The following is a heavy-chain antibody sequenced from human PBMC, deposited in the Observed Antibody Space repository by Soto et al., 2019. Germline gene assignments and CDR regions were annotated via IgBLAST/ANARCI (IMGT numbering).Heavy chain of an antibody. J-gene: IGHJ6*02. Sequence: QEQLVESGGGVVQPGRSLRLSCAASGFTLRTYGVHWVRXAXXXGXXXVAVXXFDGRNTFYGDFVRARFTISRDNSKNTVYLEMNSLKTEDTXXXXXXXXXXXXXXXXXXXXXXXXDVWGQGTTVTVSS. V-gene: IGHV3-30*03. CDR2: XXFDGRNT. CDR1: GFTLRTYG. CDR3: XXXXXXXXXXXXXXXXXXXDV.